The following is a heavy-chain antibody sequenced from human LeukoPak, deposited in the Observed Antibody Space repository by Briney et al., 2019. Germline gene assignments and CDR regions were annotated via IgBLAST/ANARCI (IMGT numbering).Heavy chain of an antibody. CDR1: GGSFSGYY. CDR3: AREGAYFDWSY. V-gene: IGHV4-34*01. Sequence: SETLSLTCAVYGGSFSGYYWSWIRQPPGKGLEWIGEINHSGSTNYNPSLKSRVTISVDTSKNQFSLKLRSVTAADTAVYYCAREGAYFDWSYWGQGTLVTVSS. D-gene: IGHD3-9*01. CDR2: INHSGST. J-gene: IGHJ4*02.